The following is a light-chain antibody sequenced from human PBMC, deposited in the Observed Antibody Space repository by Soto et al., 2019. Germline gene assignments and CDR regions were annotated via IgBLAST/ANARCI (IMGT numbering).Light chain of an antibody. CDR2: GAS. CDR3: QQYNNWPRALT. Sequence: EIVMTQSPATLSVSPGERATLSCRASQSVSSNLAWYQQKPGQAPRLLIYGASTRATGIPARFSGSGSGTEFTLTISSLQSEDFAVYHCQQYNNWPRALTFGGGTKVDIK. J-gene: IGKJ4*01. V-gene: IGKV3-15*01. CDR1: QSVSSN.